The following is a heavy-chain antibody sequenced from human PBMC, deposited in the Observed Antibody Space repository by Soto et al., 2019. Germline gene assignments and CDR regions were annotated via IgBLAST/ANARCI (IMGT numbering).Heavy chain of an antibody. D-gene: IGHD3-16*02. J-gene: IGHJ6*02. CDR1: GGVFRRYA. V-gene: IGHV1-69*13. CDR2: IVPIFGTT. CDR3: AYPDRGSYHSDPPCYFAFDV. Sequence: SVKVSCKVSGGVFRRYAISWVRQAPGQGLEWLGGIVPIFGTTNYAQKFQGRVTIVADESTSTAYMDLSSLRSDDTAVYYCAYPDRGSYHSDPPCYFAFDVWGQGTTVTVSS.